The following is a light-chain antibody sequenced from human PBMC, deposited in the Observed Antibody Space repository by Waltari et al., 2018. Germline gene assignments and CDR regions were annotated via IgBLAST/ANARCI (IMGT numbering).Light chain of an antibody. J-gene: IGLJ2*01. Sequence: SYELTQPPSVSVSPGQTASLTCSGDRLGDKYAYWYQQKPGQSPVRVIYQDSRRSSGIPERFAGSNSGNTATRTISGSQAMDEADYYCQAWDSNTVVFGGGTKLTVL. CDR2: QDS. CDR3: QAWDSNTVV. V-gene: IGLV3-1*01. CDR1: RLGDKY.